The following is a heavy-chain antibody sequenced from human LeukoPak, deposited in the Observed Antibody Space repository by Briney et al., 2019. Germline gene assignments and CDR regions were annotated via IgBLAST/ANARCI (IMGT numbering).Heavy chain of an antibody. CDR3: ARVDTATVTDY. CDR1: GYSFTSYW. V-gene: IGHV5-51*01. D-gene: IGHD5-18*01. Sequence: GESLKISRKGSGYSFTSYWIGWVRQMPGKGLEWMGIIYPGDSDARYSLSFQGQVTISADKSISTAYLQWSSLKASDTAMYYCARVDTATVTDYWGQGTLVTVSS. J-gene: IGHJ4*02. CDR2: IYPGDSDA.